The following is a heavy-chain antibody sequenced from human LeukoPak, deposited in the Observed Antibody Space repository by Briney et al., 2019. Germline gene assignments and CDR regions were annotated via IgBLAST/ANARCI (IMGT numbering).Heavy chain of an antibody. Sequence: GGSLRLSCAASGFTFSSYSMNWVRQAPGKGLEWVSSISSSSSYIYYADSVKGRFTISRDNAKNSLYLQMNSLRAEDTAVYYCAKGQGYSSSWYPEVEYFQHWGQGTLVTVSS. CDR1: GFTFSSYS. J-gene: IGHJ1*01. D-gene: IGHD6-13*01. CDR3: AKGQGYSSSWYPEVEYFQH. CDR2: ISSSSSYI. V-gene: IGHV3-21*01.